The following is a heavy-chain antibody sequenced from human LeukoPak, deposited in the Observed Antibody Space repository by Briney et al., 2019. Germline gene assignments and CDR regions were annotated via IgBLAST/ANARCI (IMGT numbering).Heavy chain of an antibody. Sequence: SGGSLRLSCAASGFTFSSYSMNWVRQAPGKGLEWVSYISSSSSTIYYADSVKGRFTISRDNAKNSLYLQMNSLRAEDTAVYYCARARGYSYGYNDYWGQGTLVTVSS. D-gene: IGHD5-18*01. CDR1: GFTFSSYS. CDR2: ISSSSSTI. J-gene: IGHJ4*02. V-gene: IGHV3-48*04. CDR3: ARARGYSYGYNDY.